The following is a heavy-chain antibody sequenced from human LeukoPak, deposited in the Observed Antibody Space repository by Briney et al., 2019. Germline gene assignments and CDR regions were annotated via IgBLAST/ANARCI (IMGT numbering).Heavy chain of an antibody. CDR3: AANIVATIDYYFDY. CDR1: GFTFTSSA. D-gene: IGHD5-12*01. V-gene: IGHV1-58*01. J-gene: IGHJ4*02. CDR2: VVVGSGNT. Sequence: ASVKVSCKASGFTFTSSAVQWVRQARGQRLGWIGWVVVGSGNTNYAQKFQERVTITRDMSTSTAYMELSSLRSEDTAVYYCAANIVATIDYYFDYWGQGTLVTVSS.